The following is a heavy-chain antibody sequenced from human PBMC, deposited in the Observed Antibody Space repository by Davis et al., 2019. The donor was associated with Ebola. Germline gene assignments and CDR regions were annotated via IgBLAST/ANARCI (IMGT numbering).Heavy chain of an antibody. CDR1: GFTFDDYA. D-gene: IGHD5-18*01. Sequence: SLKISCAASGFTFDDYAMHWVRQAPGKGLEWVSGISWNSGSIGYADSVKGRFTISRDNAKNSLYLQMNSLRAEDTALYYCAKDMNGVAGYSYGRDYYYYGMDVWGQGTTVTVSS. J-gene: IGHJ6*02. V-gene: IGHV3-9*01. CDR3: AKDMNGVAGYSYGRDYYYYGMDV. CDR2: ISWNSGSI.